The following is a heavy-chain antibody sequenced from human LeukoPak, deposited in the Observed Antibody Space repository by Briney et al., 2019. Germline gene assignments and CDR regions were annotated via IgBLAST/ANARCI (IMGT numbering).Heavy chain of an antibody. CDR3: AGAREVNSGWNANDY. D-gene: IGHD6-19*01. CDR1: GFTFSSYW. V-gene: IGHV3-7*02. J-gene: IGHJ4*02. Sequence: GGSLRLSCAASGFTFSSYWMSWVRQAPGKGLGWVANIKQDGTDKYYVDSVKGRFTISRDSAKNSLYLQMNSLRAEDTAVYYCAGAREVNSGWNANDYWGQGTLVTVSS. CDR2: IKQDGTDK.